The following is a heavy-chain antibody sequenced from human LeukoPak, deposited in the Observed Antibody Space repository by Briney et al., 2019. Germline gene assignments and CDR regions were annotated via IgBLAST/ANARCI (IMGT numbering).Heavy chain of an antibody. D-gene: IGHD1-26*01. Sequence: TPSETLSLTCTVSGGSISSGSYYWSWIRQPAGKGLEWIGRIYTSGSTNYNPSLKSRVTISVDTSKNQFSLKLSSVTAADTAVYYCARPAGMGGSYSFFDYWGQGTLVTVSS. V-gene: IGHV4-61*02. CDR2: IYTSGST. J-gene: IGHJ4*02. CDR1: GGSISSGSYY. CDR3: ARPAGMGGSYSFFDY.